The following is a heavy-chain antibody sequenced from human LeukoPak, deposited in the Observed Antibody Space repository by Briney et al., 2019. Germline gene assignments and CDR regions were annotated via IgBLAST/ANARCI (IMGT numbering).Heavy chain of an antibody. CDR1: GFTFSSYW. CDR2: IREDGNEK. V-gene: IGHV3-7*01. Sequence: GGSLRLSCSASGFTFSSYWMSWVRQTTGKGLECVAKIREDGNEKFYVDSVKGRFTISRDNGKNSLYLQMNSLRAEDTAVYYCARALKGVRRRLGGTTTFEDYYYMDVWGKGTTVTISS. D-gene: IGHD1-26*01. J-gene: IGHJ6*03. CDR3: ARALKGVRRRLGGTTTFEDYYYMDV.